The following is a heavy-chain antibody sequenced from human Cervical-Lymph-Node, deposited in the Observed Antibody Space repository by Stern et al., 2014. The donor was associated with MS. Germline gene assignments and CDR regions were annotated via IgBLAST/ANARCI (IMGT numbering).Heavy chain of an antibody. Sequence: QLQLQESGPGLVKPSETLSLTCTVSGGSVSSSSHYWAWIRQPPGKWLEWLGRVHSAGNPYYNPSLRGRVTLSVDTSKNQVSLNLISVTAADTAVYYCARALPQSSGIGVSYYFDYWGQGALVTVSS. CDR1: GGSVSSSSHY. J-gene: IGHJ4*02. CDR2: VHSAGNP. CDR3: ARALPQSSGIGVSYYFDY. D-gene: IGHD6-19*01. V-gene: IGHV4-39*01.